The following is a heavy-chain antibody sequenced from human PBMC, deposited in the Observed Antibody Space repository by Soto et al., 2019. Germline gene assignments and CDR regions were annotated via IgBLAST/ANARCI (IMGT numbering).Heavy chain of an antibody. D-gene: IGHD3-22*01. CDR3: ARDPTTDYYDSSGYYFP. CDR1: GFTFSSYE. V-gene: IGHV3-48*03. CDR2: ISSSGSTI. J-gene: IGHJ5*02. Sequence: GGSLRLSCAASGFTFSSYEMNWVRQAPGKGLEWVSYISSSGSTIYYADSVKGRFTISRDNAKNSLYLQMNSLRAEDTAVYYWARDPTTDYYDSSGYYFPWGQGTLVTVSS.